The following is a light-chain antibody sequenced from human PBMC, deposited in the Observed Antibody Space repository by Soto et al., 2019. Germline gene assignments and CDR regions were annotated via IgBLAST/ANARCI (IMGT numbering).Light chain of an antibody. CDR3: QQYNNWSPLT. J-gene: IGKJ4*01. CDR1: QSVSRN. CDR2: GAS. Sequence: EIVMTQSPATLSVSPGERATLSCRASQSVSRNLAWYQQKPGQAPRLLIYGASTRATGIPARFSGGGSGTEFTHTNISLQSEDCAVYYCQQYNNWSPLTFGGGTKVEIK. V-gene: IGKV3-15*01.